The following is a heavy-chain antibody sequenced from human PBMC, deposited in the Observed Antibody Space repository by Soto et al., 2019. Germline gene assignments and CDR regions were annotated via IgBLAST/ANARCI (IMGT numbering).Heavy chain of an antibody. V-gene: IGHV1-69*13. CDR1: GGTFSSYA. D-gene: IGHD2-15*01. Sequence: SVKVSCKASGGTFSSYAISWVRQAPGQGLEWMGGIIPIFGTANYAQKFQGRVTITADESTSTAYMELSSLRSEDTAVYYCARAGVAAPVVSYYFDYWGQGTLVTVSS. CDR3: ARAGVAAPVVSYYFDY. CDR2: IIPIFGTA. J-gene: IGHJ4*02.